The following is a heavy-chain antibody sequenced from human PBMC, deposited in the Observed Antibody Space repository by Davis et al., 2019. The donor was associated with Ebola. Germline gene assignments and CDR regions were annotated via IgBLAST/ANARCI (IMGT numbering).Heavy chain of an antibody. D-gene: IGHD1-20*01. CDR2: MFYNGDT. Sequence: SETLSLTCSVPGGPINSFLWTWIRQPPGKGLEWVGCMFYNGDTKYNPALESRVTISVDTSKNQFSLRLSSVTAADTAMYYCVKDDVTAGRFNYWGQGSLVTVSS. CDR1: GGPINSFL. CDR3: VKDDVTAGRFNY. V-gene: IGHV4-59*08. J-gene: IGHJ4*02.